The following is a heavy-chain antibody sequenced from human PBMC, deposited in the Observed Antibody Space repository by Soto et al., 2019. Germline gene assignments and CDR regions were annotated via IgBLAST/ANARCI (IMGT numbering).Heavy chain of an antibody. CDR2: IYYSGST. D-gene: IGHD1-26*01. Sequence: QVQLQESGPGLVKPSQTLSLTCTVSGGSISSGDYYWSWIRQPPGKGLEWIGYIYYSGSTYYNPSLKSRVTISVDTSKNQFPLKLSSVTAADTAVYYCARGVREWELLRGGYFDYWGQGTLVTVSS. CDR1: GGSISSGDYY. V-gene: IGHV4-30-4*01. CDR3: ARGVREWELLRGGYFDY. J-gene: IGHJ4*02.